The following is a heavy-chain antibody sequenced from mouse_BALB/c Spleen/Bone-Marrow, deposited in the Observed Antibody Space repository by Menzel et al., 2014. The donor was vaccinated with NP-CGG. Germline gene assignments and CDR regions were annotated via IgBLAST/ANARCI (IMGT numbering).Heavy chain of an antibody. V-gene: IGHV1S41*01. CDR2: IAPGSGST. D-gene: IGHD2-1*01. CDR3: ARFPIYYGNYGAMDY. J-gene: IGHJ4*01. CDR1: GYTFTSYW. Sequence: DLVKPGASVTLSCKASGYTFTSYWINWLKQRPGQGLEWIGRIAPGSGSTYYNEMFKGMATLTVDTSSSTAYIQLSSLSSEGSAVYFCARFPIYYGNYGAMDYCGQGTSATVTS.